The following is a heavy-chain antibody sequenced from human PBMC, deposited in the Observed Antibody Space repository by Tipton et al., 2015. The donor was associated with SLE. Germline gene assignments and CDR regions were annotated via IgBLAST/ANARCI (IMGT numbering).Heavy chain of an antibody. J-gene: IGHJ5*02. V-gene: IGHV4-34*01. D-gene: IGHD2-8*01. CDR2: INHSGST. Sequence: TLSLTCAVYAGSFSDYYWNWIRQPPGKGLEWIGEINHSGSTNYNPSLRSRVTISVDTSKNQFSLKLSSVTAADTAVYYCARMGSIVLKRFDPWGQGTLVTVSS. CDR1: AGSFSDYY. CDR3: ARMGSIVLKRFDP.